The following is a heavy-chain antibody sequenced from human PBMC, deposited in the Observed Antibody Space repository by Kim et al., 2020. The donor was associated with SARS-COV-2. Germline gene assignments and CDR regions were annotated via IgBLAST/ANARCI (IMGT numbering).Heavy chain of an antibody. Sequence: GGSLSLSCAASGFTFRFYALSWVRQAPGKGLEWVSAISGSGGSTYYADSVKGRFTISRDNSKNTLYLQMNSLRAEDTAVYYCAKSPGGSRQWLVQANWYFDLWGRGTLVTVSS. CDR2: ISGSGGST. V-gene: IGHV3-23*01. J-gene: IGHJ2*01. D-gene: IGHD6-19*01. CDR3: AKSPGGSRQWLVQANWYFDL. CDR1: GFTFRFYA.